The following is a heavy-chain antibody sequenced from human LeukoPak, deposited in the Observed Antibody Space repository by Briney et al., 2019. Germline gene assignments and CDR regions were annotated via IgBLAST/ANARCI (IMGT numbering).Heavy chain of an antibody. Sequence: SETLSLTCAVYGGSFSGYYWSWIRQPPGEGLEWIGEINHSGSTNYNPSLKSRVTISVDTSKNQFSLKLSSVTAADTAVYYCARFVIAAGTVDYWGQGTLVTVSS. CDR1: GGSFSGYY. V-gene: IGHV4-34*01. J-gene: IGHJ4*02. CDR3: ARFVIAAGTVDY. CDR2: INHSGST. D-gene: IGHD6-13*01.